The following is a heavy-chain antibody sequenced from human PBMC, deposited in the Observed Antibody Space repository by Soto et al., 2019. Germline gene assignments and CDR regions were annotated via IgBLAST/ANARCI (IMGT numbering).Heavy chain of an antibody. CDR1: GGTFSSYA. CDR3: ARDDCSGGSRYSGSLVHWFDP. D-gene: IGHD2-15*01. CDR2: IIPIFGTA. V-gene: IGHV1-69*06. J-gene: IGHJ5*02. Sequence: ASVKVSCKASGGTFSSYAISWVRQAPGQGLEWMGGIIPIFGTANYAQKFQGRVTITADKSTSTAYMELSSLRSEDTAVYYCARDDCSGGSRYSGSLVHWFDPWGQGTLVTVSS.